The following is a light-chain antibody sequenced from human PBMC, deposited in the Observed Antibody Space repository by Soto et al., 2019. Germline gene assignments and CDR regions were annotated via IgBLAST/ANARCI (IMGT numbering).Light chain of an antibody. V-gene: IGKV1-39*01. CDR2: SAS. CDR1: QTISIY. CDR3: QHYYTTPT. Sequence: DIQMTQFPSSLSASVGDRVTITCRSSQTISIYLNWYQQKPGRAPKLLIYSASGLQSGVPSRFSGSGSGTDFTLTISSLQPEDFATYYCQHYYTTPTFGQGTTVVIK. J-gene: IGKJ1*01.